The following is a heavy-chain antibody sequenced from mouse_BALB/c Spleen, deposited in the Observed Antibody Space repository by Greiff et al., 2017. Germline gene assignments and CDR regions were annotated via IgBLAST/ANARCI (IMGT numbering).Heavy chain of an antibody. CDR1: GFSLTGYG. CDR3: AREEATMMTTGAMDY. CDR2: IWGDGST. D-gene: IGHD2-4*01. J-gene: IGHJ4*01. Sequence: QVQLKESGPGLVAPSQSLSITCTVSGFSLTGYGVNWVRQPPGKGLEWLGMIWGDGSTDYNSALKSRLSISKDNSKSQVFLKMNSLQTDDTARYYCAREEATMMTTGAMDYWGQGTSVTVSS. V-gene: IGHV2-6-7*01.